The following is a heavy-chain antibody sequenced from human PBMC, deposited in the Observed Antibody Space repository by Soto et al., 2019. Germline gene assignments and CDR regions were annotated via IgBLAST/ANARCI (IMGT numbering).Heavy chain of an antibody. D-gene: IGHD2-15*01. Sequence: ASVKVSCKASGYTFINYYMHWVRQAPGQGLEWMGWISAYNGNTNYAQKPQGRVTMTTDTSTSTAYMELRSLRSDDTAVYYCARIALVVEDFDYWGQGTLVTVSS. J-gene: IGHJ4*02. CDR1: GYTFINYY. V-gene: IGHV1-18*04. CDR2: ISAYNGNT. CDR3: ARIALVVEDFDY.